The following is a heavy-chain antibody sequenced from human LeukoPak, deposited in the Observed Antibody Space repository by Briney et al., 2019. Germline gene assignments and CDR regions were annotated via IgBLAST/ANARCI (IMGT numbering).Heavy chain of an antibody. J-gene: IGHJ4*02. V-gene: IGHV4-61*02. CDR3: ARVPGDSSGYFDY. D-gene: IGHD3-22*01. CDR1: GGSISSGSYY. Sequence: SETLSLTCTVSGGSISSGSYYWSWIRQPSGKGLEWIGRIYTSGSTNYNPSLKSRVTISVDTSNNQFSLNLSSVTAADTGVYYCARVPGDSSGYFDYWGQGTLVTVSS. CDR2: IYTSGST.